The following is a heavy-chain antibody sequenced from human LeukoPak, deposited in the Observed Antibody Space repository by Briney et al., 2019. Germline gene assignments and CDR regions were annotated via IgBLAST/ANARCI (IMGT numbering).Heavy chain of an antibody. CDR2: ISAYNGNT. CDR3: ARGRIGYCGSTSCPGTFDI. D-gene: IGHD2-2*01. J-gene: IGHJ3*02. CDR1: GYTFTNYA. Sequence: GASVKVSCKASGYTFTNYAISWVRQAPGQGLEWMGWISAYNGNTNYAQNVQGRVTMTTDTSTSTAYMELRSLRSDDTAVYYCARGRIGYCGSTSCPGTFDIWGQGTMVTVSS. V-gene: IGHV1-18*01.